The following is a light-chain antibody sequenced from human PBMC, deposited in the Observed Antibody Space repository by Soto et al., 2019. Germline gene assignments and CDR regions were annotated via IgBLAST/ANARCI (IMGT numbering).Light chain of an antibody. Sequence: QSALTQPPSASGSLGQSVTISCTGTYSDVGAYNYVSWYHQHPGKAPKLIIYEVNKRPSGVPDRFSGSKSGNTASLTVSGLQGEDEADYYCSSPAGTNMIFGGGTKLTVL. CDR2: EVN. V-gene: IGLV2-8*01. CDR3: SSPAGTNMI. CDR1: YSDVGAYNY. J-gene: IGLJ2*01.